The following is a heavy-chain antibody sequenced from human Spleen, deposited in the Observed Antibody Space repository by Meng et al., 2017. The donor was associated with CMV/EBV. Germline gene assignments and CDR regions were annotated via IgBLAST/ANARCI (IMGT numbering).Heavy chain of an antibody. CDR2: ISYDGNTK. Sequence: SGFTFRLFAMHWVRQAPGEGLEWVALISYDGNTKYYTDSVKGRFTISRDNSKNTLYLQMNSLRADDTAVYYCARDQGAYFYYAMDVWGQGTTVTVSS. V-gene: IGHV3-30-3*01. CDR3: ARDQGAYFYYAMDV. CDR1: GFTFRLFA. J-gene: IGHJ6*02.